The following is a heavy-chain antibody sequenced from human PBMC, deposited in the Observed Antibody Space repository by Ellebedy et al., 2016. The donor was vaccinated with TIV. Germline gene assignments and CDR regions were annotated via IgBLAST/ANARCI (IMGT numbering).Heavy chain of an antibody. CDR2: INYEGIT. D-gene: IGHD2/OR15-2a*01. Sequence: SETLSLTCTVSGGSISTSTYYWGWIRQPPGKGLEWIGSINYEGITATNVALKSRATMSVDTSKNEFSLKLTSVTATDTAMYYCARQGDFYASGNFPYFDSWGHGTVVTVS. CDR3: ARQGDFYASGNFPYFDS. V-gene: IGHV4-39*01. J-gene: IGHJ4*01. CDR1: GGSISTSTYY.